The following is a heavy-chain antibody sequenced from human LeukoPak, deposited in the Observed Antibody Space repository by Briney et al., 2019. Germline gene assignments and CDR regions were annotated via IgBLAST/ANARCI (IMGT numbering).Heavy chain of an antibody. D-gene: IGHD6-13*01. J-gene: IGHJ4*02. CDR3: ARGPYTSAWSFDF. CDR1: GGSINSYY. Sequence: LETLSLTCTVSGGSINSYYWSWIRQPPGKGLEWIGYIYYSGMTDYNPSLKSRVTISVDTSKNQFSLKLSSVTAAGTAVYYCARGPYTSAWSFDFWGQGTRVTVSS. CDR2: IYYSGMT. V-gene: IGHV4-59*01.